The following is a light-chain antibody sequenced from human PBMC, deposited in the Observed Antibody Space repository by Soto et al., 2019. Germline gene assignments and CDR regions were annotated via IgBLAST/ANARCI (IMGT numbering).Light chain of an antibody. CDR3: QSYNSAPHMYT. CDR1: QGISNY. J-gene: IGKJ2*01. CDR2: GVF. Sequence: DIQMTQSPSSLSASVGDRVTITCRASQGISNYLAWYQQRPGKAPKLLIYGVFTLQSGVPSRFSGSGSGTDFTLSISNLQPEAVATYYCQSYNSAPHMYTFGQGTKLDIK. V-gene: IGKV1-27*01.